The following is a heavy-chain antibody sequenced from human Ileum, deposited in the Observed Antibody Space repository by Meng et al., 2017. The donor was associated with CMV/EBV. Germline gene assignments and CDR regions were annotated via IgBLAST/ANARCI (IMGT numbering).Heavy chain of an antibody. V-gene: IGHV1-46*01. CDR3: ARSCLLARYSGSPLGY. CDR1: YTFSSYS. D-gene: IGHD1-26*01. CDR2: INPSGGST. J-gene: IGHJ4*02. Sequence: YTFSSYSMHWGRKAAGQGLEWMGIINPSGGSTSYAQKFQGRVTMTRDTSTSTVYMELSSLRSEDTAVYYCARSCLLARYSGSPLGYWGQGTLVTVSS.